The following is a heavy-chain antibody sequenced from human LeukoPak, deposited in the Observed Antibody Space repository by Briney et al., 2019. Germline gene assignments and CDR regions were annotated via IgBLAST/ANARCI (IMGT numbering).Heavy chain of an antibody. V-gene: IGHV6-1*01. CDR3: ARESDTGYANF. J-gene: IGHJ4*02. CDR1: GDSVSRNSAV. D-gene: IGHD5-12*01. CDR2: TYYRSKWYN. Sequence: SQTLSLTCAISGDSVSRNSAVWTWIRQSPSRGLEWLGRTYYRSKWYNDYAESVKSRMTINPDTSKNQSSLQLNSVTPEDTAIYYCARESDTGYANFWGQGTLVTVSS.